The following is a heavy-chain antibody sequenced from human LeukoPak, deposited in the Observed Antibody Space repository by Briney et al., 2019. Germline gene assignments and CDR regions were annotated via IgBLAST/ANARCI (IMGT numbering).Heavy chain of an antibody. CDR1: GFTFSNAW. Sequence: GGSLRLSCVASGFTFSNAWMSWVRQAPGKGLEWVGRIKSKADGGTTDYAAPVKGRFTISRDDSKNTLYLQMNSLKTEDTAVYYCTHSSWYKTYYYYGMDVWGQGTTVTVSS. D-gene: IGHD6-13*01. CDR2: IKSKADGGTT. CDR3: THSSWYKTYYYYGMDV. V-gene: IGHV3-15*01. J-gene: IGHJ6*02.